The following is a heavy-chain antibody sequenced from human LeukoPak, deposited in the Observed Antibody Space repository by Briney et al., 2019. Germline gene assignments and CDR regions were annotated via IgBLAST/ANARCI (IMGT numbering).Heavy chain of an antibody. CDR3: ARITWDGGDDAFDV. V-gene: IGHV4-34*01. D-gene: IGHD2-21*01. Sequence: ASETLSLTCAVYGGSFSGYYWSWIRQPPGKGLEWIGEITHSGYTNYNPSLKSRVTISVDTSKNQFSLRLSSVTAADTAMYYCARITWDGGDDAFDVWGQGTMVTVSS. J-gene: IGHJ3*01. CDR2: ITHSGYT. CDR1: GGSFSGYY.